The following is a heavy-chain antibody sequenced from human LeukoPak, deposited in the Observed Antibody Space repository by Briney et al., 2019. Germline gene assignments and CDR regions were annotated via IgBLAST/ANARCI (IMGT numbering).Heavy chain of an antibody. J-gene: IGHJ5*02. V-gene: IGHV4-34*01. D-gene: IGHD2-15*01. CDR1: GGSFSGYY. Sequence: SETLSLTCAVYGGSFSGYYWSWICQPPGKGLEWIGELNHSGSTNYNPSLKSRVTISVDTSKNQFSMKLSSVTAADTSVYYCARGVVVVAVWFDPWGQGTLVTVSS. CDR2: LNHSGST. CDR3: ARGVVVVAVWFDP.